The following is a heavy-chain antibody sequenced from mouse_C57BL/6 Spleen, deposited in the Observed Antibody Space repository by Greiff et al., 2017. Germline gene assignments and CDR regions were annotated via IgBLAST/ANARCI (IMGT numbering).Heavy chain of an antibody. CDR2: IYPSDSET. CDR3: ARGEDYGVGSLDY. Sequence: QVQLQQSGAELVRPGSSVKLSCKASGYTFTSYWMDWVKQRPGQGLEWIGNIYPSDSETHYNQKFKDKATLTVDKSSSTAYMQLSSLTSEDSAVYDCARGEDYGVGSLDYWGQGTTLTVSS. V-gene: IGHV1-61*01. CDR1: GYTFTSYW. D-gene: IGHD2-4*01. J-gene: IGHJ2*01.